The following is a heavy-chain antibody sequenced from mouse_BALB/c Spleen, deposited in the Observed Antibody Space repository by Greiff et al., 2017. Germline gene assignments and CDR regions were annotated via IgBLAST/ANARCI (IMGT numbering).Heavy chain of an antibody. D-gene: IGHD1-2*01. CDR2: IDPSDSET. CDR1: GYSFTSYW. Sequence: VQLQQSGPQLVRPGASVKISCKASGYSFTSYWMHWVKQRPGQGLEWIGMIDPSDSETRLNQKFKDKATLTVDKSSSTAYMQLSSPTSEDSAVYYCARGGITTATYYYAMDYWGQGTSVTVSS. V-gene: IGHV1S127*01. J-gene: IGHJ4*01. CDR3: ARGGITTATYYYAMDY.